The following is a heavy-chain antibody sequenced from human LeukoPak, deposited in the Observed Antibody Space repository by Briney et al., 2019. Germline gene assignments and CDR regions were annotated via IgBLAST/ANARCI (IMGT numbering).Heavy chain of an antibody. V-gene: IGHV3-23*01. J-gene: IGHJ6*04. CDR1: GFTFSSYG. CDR3: AELGITMIGGV. D-gene: IGHD3-10*02. CDR2: ISGSGGST. Sequence: GGTLRLSCAASGFTFSSYGMSWVRQAPGKGLEWVSTISGSGGSTYYADSVKGRFTISRDNSKNTLYLQMNSLRAEDTAVYYCAELGITMIGGVWGKGTTVTISS.